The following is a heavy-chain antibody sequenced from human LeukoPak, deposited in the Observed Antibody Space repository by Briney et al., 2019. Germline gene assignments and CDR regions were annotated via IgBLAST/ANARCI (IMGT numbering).Heavy chain of an antibody. V-gene: IGHV4-39*01. CDR3: ASGYWDDPISTDY. CDR2: IYYSGST. CDR1: GGSVSSSRYY. Sequence: SETLSLTCSASGGSVSSSRYYWAWVRQPPGKGLEWIGSIYYSGSTYYNPSFKSRVTISVDTSKNHFSLKLSSVTAADTAVYYCASGYWDDPISTDYWGQGTLVTVSS. D-gene: IGHD1-1*01. J-gene: IGHJ4*02.